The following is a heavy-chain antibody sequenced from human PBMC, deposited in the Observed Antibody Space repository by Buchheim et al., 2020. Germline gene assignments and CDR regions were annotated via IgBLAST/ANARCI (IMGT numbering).Heavy chain of an antibody. V-gene: IGHV1-46*01. J-gene: IGHJ6*02. CDR3: ARDYYYGSGSYFSFDHYYYYGMDV. CDR1: GYTFTSYY. CDR2: INPSGGST. Sequence: QVQLVQSGAEVKKPGASVKVSCKASGYTFTSYYMHWVRQAPGQGLEWMGIINPSGGSTSYAQKFQGRVTMTRDTSTSTVYMELSSLRSEDTAVYYCARDYYYGSGSYFSFDHYYYYGMDVWGQGTT. D-gene: IGHD3-10*01.